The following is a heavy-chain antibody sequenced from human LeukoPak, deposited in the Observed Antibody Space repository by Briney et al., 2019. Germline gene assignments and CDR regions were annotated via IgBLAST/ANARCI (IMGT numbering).Heavy chain of an antibody. CDR1: GGSFSGYY. D-gene: IGHD5-24*01. V-gene: IGHV4-34*01. Sequence: SETLSLTCAVYGGSFSGYYWSWIRQPPGKGLEWIGEINHSGSTNYNPSLKSRVTISVDTSKNQFSLKLSSVTAADTAVYYCAGGDGYNFPFDYWGQGTLVTVSS. CDR3: AGGDGYNFPFDY. CDR2: INHSGST. J-gene: IGHJ4*02.